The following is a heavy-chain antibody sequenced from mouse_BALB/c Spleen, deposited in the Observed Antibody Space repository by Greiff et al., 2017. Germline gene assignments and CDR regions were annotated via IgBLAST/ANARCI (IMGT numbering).Heavy chain of an antibody. CDR1: GYTFTSYW. J-gene: IGHJ2*01. D-gene: IGHD1-1*01. CDR3: TKGYYYGSRVFDY. CDR2: IYPGNSDT. Sequence: EVQLVESGTVLARPGASVKMSCKASGYTFTSYWMHWVKQRPGQGLEWIGAIYPGNSDTSYNQKFKGKAKLTAVTSTSTAYMELSSLTNEDSAVYYCTKGYYYGSRVFDYWGQGTTLTVSS. V-gene: IGHV1-5*01.